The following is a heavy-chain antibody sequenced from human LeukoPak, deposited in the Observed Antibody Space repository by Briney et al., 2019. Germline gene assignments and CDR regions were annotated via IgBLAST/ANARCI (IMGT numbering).Heavy chain of an antibody. J-gene: IGHJ4*02. D-gene: IGHD4-23*01. V-gene: IGHV3-15*01. CDR3: TTMGNPDGGDY. CDR2: IKSKTDGGTT. Sequence: SGGSLRLSCAASGFNFSNAWMSWVRQAPGKGLEWVGRIKSKTDGGTTDYAAPVKGRFTISREDSKNTLYLQMNSLKTEDTAVYYCTTMGNPDGGDYWGQGTLVTVSS. CDR1: GFNFSNAW.